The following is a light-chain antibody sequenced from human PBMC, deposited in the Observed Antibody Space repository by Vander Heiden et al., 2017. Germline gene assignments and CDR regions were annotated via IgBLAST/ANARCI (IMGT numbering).Light chain of an antibody. Sequence: DIQMTQSPSSLSASVGDRVTITCQASQDISNYLNWYQQKPGKAPKLLIYDASNLETGVPSRLSGSGSGTDFTFTISSLQPEDIATYYCQQYDNLPGLTFGGGTKVEIK. V-gene: IGKV1-33*01. CDR3: QQYDNLPGLT. CDR2: DAS. J-gene: IGKJ4*01. CDR1: QDISNY.